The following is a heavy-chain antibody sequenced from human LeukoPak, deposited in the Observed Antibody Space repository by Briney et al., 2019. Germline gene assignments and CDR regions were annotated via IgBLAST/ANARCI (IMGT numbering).Heavy chain of an antibody. D-gene: IGHD2-2*01. V-gene: IGHV3-23*01. Sequence: GGSLRLSCAASGFTFSSYAMNWVRQAPGKGLEWVSGTGSTGVSTFYADSVKGRFTVSRDNSKNSLSLQMNSLRAEDTAVYYCAKDPGVVPAHYFDYWGQGTLVTVSS. CDR1: GFTFSSYA. CDR2: TGSTGVST. CDR3: AKDPGVVPAHYFDY. J-gene: IGHJ4*02.